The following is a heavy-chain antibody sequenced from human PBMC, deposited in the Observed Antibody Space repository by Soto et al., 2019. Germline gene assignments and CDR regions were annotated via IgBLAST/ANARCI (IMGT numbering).Heavy chain of an antibody. Sequence: EVQLLESGGGLVQPGGSLRLSCAASGFTFSSYAMSWVRQAPGKGLEWVSAVSGSGAYTYYADSVKGRFTISRDNSENTLYLQMYSLRAEDTAVYYCAKGRQWELPLDYWGQGTLVTVSS. CDR2: VSGSGAYT. J-gene: IGHJ4*02. CDR3: AKGRQWELPLDY. V-gene: IGHV3-23*01. D-gene: IGHD1-26*01. CDR1: GFTFSSYA.